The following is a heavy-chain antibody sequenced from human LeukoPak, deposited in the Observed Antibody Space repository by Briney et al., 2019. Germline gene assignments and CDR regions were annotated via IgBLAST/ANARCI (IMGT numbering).Heavy chain of an antibody. D-gene: IGHD3-10*01. CDR3: AREPPRVRGVMTGYYGMDV. V-gene: IGHV3-48*02. CDR2: ISSSSSTI. Sequence: GGSLRLSCAASGFTFSSYSMNWVRQAPGKGLEWVSYISSSSSTIYYADSVKGRFTISRDNAKNSLYLQMNSLRDEDTAVHYCAREPPRVRGVMTGYYGMDVWGQGTTVTVSS. J-gene: IGHJ6*02. CDR1: GFTFSSYS.